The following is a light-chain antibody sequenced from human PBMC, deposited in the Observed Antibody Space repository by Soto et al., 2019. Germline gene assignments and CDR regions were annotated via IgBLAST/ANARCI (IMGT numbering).Light chain of an antibody. J-gene: IGKJ1*01. CDR1: QSVSSSY. Sequence: EIVLTQSPGTLSLSPWERATLSCRASQSVSSSYLAWYQQKPGQAPRLLIYGASSRATGIPDRFSGSGSGTDFTLTISRLEPEDFAVYYCQQYTQSLWTFGPGTKVDIK. V-gene: IGKV3-20*01. CDR3: QQYTQSLWT. CDR2: GAS.